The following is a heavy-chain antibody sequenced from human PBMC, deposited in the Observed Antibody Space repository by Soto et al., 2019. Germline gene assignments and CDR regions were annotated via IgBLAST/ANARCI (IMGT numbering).Heavy chain of an antibody. CDR1: GFTFCDYY. CDR2: ISSSGSTI. CDR3: ARDGIGYCSGGSCYSDLRY. D-gene: IGHD2-15*01. Sequence: AGGCLRLSCGASGFTFCDYYNSWIRPAPRKGVGWVSYISSSGSTIYYADSVKGRFTISRDNAKNSLYLQMNSLRAEDTAVYYCARDGIGYCSGGSCYSDLRYWGQGTLVTVSS. V-gene: IGHV3-11*01. J-gene: IGHJ4*02.